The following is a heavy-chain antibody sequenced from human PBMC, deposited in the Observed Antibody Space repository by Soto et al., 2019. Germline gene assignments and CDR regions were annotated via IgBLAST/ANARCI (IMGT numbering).Heavy chain of an antibody. D-gene: IGHD3-10*01. J-gene: IGHJ4*02. V-gene: IGHV3-15*01. CDR1: GFTFSNAW. CDR2: IKSKTDGGTT. CDR3: TTHPPYYPPDY. Sequence: EVQLVESGGGLVKPGGSLRLSCAASGFTFSNAWMSWVRQAPGQGLEWVGRIKSKTDGGTTDYAAPVKGRFTISRNDSKNTLDLQMNSLKTEDTAVYYCTTHPPYYPPDYWGEGTLVAVSS.